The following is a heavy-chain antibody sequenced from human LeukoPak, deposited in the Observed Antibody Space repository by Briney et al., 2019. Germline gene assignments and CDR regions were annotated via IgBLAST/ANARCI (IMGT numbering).Heavy chain of an antibody. CDR3: ARRGLRYFDWSHFDP. Sequence: GESLKISCKGCGYSFTTYWIGWVRQMPGKGLEWMGIIYPGDSDTRYSPSFQGQVTISADKSINTAYLQWSSLKASDTAIYYCARRGLRYFDWSHFDPWGQGTLVTVSS. CDR2: IYPGDSDT. V-gene: IGHV5-51*01. D-gene: IGHD3-9*01. J-gene: IGHJ5*02. CDR1: GYSFTTYW.